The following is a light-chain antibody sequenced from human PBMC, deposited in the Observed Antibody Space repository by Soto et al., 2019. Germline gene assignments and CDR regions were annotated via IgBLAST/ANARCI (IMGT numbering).Light chain of an antibody. J-gene: IGLJ1*01. Sequence: QSVLTQPPSASRSPGQSVTISCTGTSSDVGGYNFVSWYQQHPGKAPKLIIYEVTKRPSGVPDRFSGSKSGNTASLTVSGLQAEDEADYYCSSYSGTNNYVFGTGTKLTVL. V-gene: IGLV2-8*02. CDR2: EVT. CDR1: SSDVGGYNF. CDR3: SSYSGTNNYV.